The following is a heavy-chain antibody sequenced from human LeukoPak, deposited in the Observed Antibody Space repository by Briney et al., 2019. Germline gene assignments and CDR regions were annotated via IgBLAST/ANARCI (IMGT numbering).Heavy chain of an antibody. D-gene: IGHD6-6*01. CDR3: ARGQQLGGFYYYYYMDV. Sequence: PGGSLRLSCAASGFTFSTYSMNWVRQAPGEGLEWVSYISSSSSTIFYADSVKGRFTISRDNAKNSMYLQMNSLRAEDTALYYCARGQQLGGFYYYYYMDVWGKGTPVTVSS. CDR1: GFTFSTYS. J-gene: IGHJ6*03. V-gene: IGHV3-48*01. CDR2: ISSSSSTI.